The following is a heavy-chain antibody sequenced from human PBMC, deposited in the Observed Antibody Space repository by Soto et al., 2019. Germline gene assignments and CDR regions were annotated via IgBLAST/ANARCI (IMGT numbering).Heavy chain of an antibody. V-gene: IGHV3-30-3*01. J-gene: IGHJ4*02. D-gene: IGHD3-22*01. CDR2: IPYDGSNK. CDR1: GFTFSSYA. Sequence: PGGSLRLSCAASGFTFSSYAMHWVRQAPGKGLEWVAVIPYDGSNKYYADSVKGRFTISRDNSKNTLYLQMNSLRAEDTAVYYCARENYYDSLLDYWGQGTLVTVSS. CDR3: ARENYYDSLLDY.